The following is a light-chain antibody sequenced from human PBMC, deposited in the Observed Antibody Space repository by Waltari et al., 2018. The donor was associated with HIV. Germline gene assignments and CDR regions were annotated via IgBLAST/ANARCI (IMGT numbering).Light chain of an antibody. J-gene: IGLJ3*02. CDR1: SSHIGRTY. V-gene: IGLV1-47*01. Sequence: QSVLTQPPSASGTPGQQVTISCSGSSSHIGRTYVYWYQQFPGTAPKLLIYRHNQRPSGVPDRFSGSKSGTSASLAISGLRSEDEADYYCAAWDDSLSAWVFGGGTKLTVL. CDR2: RHN. CDR3: AAWDDSLSAWV.